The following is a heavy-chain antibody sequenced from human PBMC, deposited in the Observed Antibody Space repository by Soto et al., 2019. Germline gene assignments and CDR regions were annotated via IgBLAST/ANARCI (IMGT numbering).Heavy chain of an antibody. J-gene: IGHJ6*02. V-gene: IGHV3-7*01. D-gene: IGHD6-13*01. CDR2: INQNGRDK. Sequence: SLRLSCAASGFTLSKYWMSWVRQAPGKGLEWVANINQNGRDKYYVDSVKGRFTISRDNTKELLYLQMNSLRAEDTAVYYCAREPNTAVVNDGMDVWGQGTRVTVSS. CDR1: GFTLSKYW. CDR3: AREPNTAVVNDGMDV.